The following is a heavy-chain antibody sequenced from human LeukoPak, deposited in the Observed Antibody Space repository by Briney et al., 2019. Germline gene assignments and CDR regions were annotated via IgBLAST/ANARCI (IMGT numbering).Heavy chain of an antibody. V-gene: IGHV4-59*01. Sequence: SETLSLTCTVSGGSISSYYWSWIRQPPGKGLEWIGYIYYTGSTYYNPSLKSRVTISVDASKNQLSLKLSSVPAADTAVYYCGXXXXXGXGNWAHDAFDMWGQGTMVTVSS. CDR3: GXXXXXGXGNWAHDAFDM. CDR1: GGSISSYY. J-gene: IGHJ3*02. CDR2: IYYTGST. D-gene: IGHD1-1*01.